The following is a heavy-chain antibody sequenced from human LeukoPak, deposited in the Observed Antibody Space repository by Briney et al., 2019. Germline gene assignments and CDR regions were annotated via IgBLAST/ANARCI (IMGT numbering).Heavy chain of an antibody. V-gene: IGHV4-34*01. Sequence: SETLSLTCAVYGGSFSGYYWSWIRQPPWKGLEWIGEINHSGSTNYNPSLKSRVTISVDTSKNQFSLKLSSVTAADTAVYYCARGGGIQLWLRGFDYWGQGTLVTVSS. CDR1: GGSFSGYY. J-gene: IGHJ4*02. CDR3: ARGGGIQLWLRGFDY. D-gene: IGHD5-18*01. CDR2: INHSGST.